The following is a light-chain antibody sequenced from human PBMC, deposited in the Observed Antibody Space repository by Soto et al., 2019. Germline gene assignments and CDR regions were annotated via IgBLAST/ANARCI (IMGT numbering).Light chain of an antibody. CDR2: AAS. J-gene: IGKJ3*01. CDR3: QQSYSTPIFT. V-gene: IGKV1-39*01. CDR1: QSISSY. Sequence: DLQMTQSPSSLSASVGDSVTITCRASQSISSYLNWYQQKPGKAPKLLIYAASSLQSGVPSRFSGSGSGTDFTLTISSLQPEDFATYYCQQSYSTPIFTFGPGTKVDIK.